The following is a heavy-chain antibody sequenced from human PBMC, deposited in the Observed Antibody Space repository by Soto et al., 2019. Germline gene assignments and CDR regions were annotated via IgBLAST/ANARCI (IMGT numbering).Heavy chain of an antibody. Sequence: QVQLQESGRGLVKPSGTLSLTCAVSGGSISSSNCWSWVRQPPGKGLEWIGEIYHSGNTNFNPSLKSRVTISVDKSKNQFSLKLNPVTAADAAVYFCARVSGSYYHGMDVWGQGTTVTVSS. CDR3: ARVSGSYYHGMDV. J-gene: IGHJ6*02. V-gene: IGHV4-4*02. CDR2: IYHSGNT. CDR1: GGSISSSNC.